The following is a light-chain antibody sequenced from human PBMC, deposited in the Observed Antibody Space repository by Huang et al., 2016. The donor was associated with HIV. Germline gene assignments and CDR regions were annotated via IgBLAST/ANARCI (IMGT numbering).Light chain of an antibody. V-gene: IGKV4-1*01. J-gene: IGKJ2*01. Sequence: DILMTQSPDSLAVSLGERATINCKSSQTVLLSSTNGNYLGWYQQKPGQPPKLLIYWAATREPGVPDRFSGGGSGTYFTLTINNVQAEGVAVYYCQHYANIPRTFGPGTKVEIK. CDR3: QHYANIPRT. CDR2: WAA. CDR1: QTVLLSSTNGNY.